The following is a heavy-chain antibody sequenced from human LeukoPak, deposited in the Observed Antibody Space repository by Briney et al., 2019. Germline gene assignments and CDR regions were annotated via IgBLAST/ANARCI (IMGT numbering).Heavy chain of an antibody. CDR1: GGSISSGGYY. Sequence: SETLSLTCTFSGGSISSGGYYWSWIRQHPGKGLEWIGYIYYSGSTYYNPSLKSRVTISVDTSKNQFSLKLSSVTAADTAVYYCARGSAQYCSSTSCQGLNWFDPWGQGTLVTVSS. D-gene: IGHD2-2*01. J-gene: IGHJ5*02. CDR3: ARGSAQYCSSTSCQGLNWFDP. CDR2: IYYSGST. V-gene: IGHV4-31*03.